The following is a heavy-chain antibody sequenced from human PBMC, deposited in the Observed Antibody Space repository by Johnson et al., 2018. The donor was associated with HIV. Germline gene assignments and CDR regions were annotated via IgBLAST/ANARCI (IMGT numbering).Heavy chain of an antibody. V-gene: IGHV3-74*03. J-gene: IGHJ3*02. CDR2: IYSDGGDS. CDR1: GFIFRNYW. Sequence: VQLVESGGGLVQPGGSLRLSCAASGFIFRNYWMYWVRQAPGKGLVWVARIYSDGGDSAYADSVKGRFTISRDNAKKTLYVQMNSLRAEETAVYYCARELEFGDLRKNDAFDIWGQGTMVTVSS. D-gene: IGHD4-17*01. CDR3: ARELEFGDLRKNDAFDI.